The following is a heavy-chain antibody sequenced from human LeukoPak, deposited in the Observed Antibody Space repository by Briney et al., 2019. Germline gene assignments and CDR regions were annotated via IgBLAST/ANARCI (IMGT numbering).Heavy chain of an antibody. CDR3: ARVMRSGSPFDY. D-gene: IGHD1-26*01. CDR2: ISSSGSTI. CDR1: GFTFSDYY. V-gene: IGHV3-11*01. Sequence: GGSLRLSCAASGFTFSDYYMSWIRQAPGKGLEWVSYISSSGSTIYYADSVKGRFTISRDNAKNSLYLQMNSLRAEDAAVYYCARVMRSGSPFDYWGQGTLVTVSS. J-gene: IGHJ4*02.